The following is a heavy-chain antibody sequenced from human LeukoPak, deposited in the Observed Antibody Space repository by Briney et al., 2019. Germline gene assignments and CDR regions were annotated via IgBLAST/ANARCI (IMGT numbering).Heavy chain of an antibody. J-gene: IGHJ6*02. CDR2: IYSGGST. Sequence: GGSLRLSCAASGFTDSSNYMSWVRQAPGKGLEWVSVIYSGGSTYYADSVKGRFTISRDNSKNTLYLQMNSLRAEDTAVYYCARDPDGSGNYGMDVWGQGTTVTVSS. CDR3: ARDPDGSGNYGMDV. D-gene: IGHD3-10*01. CDR1: GFTDSSNY. V-gene: IGHV3-66*01.